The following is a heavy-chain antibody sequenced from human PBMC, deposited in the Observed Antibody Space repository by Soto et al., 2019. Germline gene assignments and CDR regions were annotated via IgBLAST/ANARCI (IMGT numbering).Heavy chain of an antibody. CDR2: MSFDGSNE. CDR1: GFTFSNYG. D-gene: IGHD2-15*01. V-gene: IGHV3-30*18. CDR3: AKEAAVAFDI. J-gene: IGHJ3*02. Sequence: QVHLVESGGGVVQPGRSLRLSCAASGFTFSNYGMHWVRQAPGKGLEWLAVMSFDGSNEYYADSVQGRLTISRDNSKNTLYLQMNSLRTEDTDVYHCAKEAAVAFDIWGQGTMVTVSS.